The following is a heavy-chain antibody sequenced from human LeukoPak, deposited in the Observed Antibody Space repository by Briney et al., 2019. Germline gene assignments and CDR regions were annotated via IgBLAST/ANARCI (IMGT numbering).Heavy chain of an antibody. CDR3: ARVFPGGGYFDY. J-gene: IGHJ4*02. Sequence: PSETLSLTCTVSGGSISSGSYYWSWLRQPAGKGLEWIGRIYTSGSTNYNPSLKSRVTIAVDTSKNQFSLKLSSVAAADTAVYYCARVFPGGGYFDYWGQGTLVTVSS. D-gene: IGHD3-16*01. V-gene: IGHV4-61*02. CDR2: IYTSGST. CDR1: GGSISSGSYY.